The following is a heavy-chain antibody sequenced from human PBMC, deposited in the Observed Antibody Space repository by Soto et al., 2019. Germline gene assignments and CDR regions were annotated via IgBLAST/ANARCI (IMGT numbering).Heavy chain of an antibody. CDR1: GYTFTSYD. D-gene: IGHD6-6*01. Sequence: ASVKVSCKASGYTFTSYDINWVRQATGQGLEWMGWMNPNSGNTGYAQKFQGRVTMTRNTSISTAYLQWSSLKASDTAMYYCARHNGHIGAPHFDFWGQGTQVTVSS. J-gene: IGHJ4*02. V-gene: IGHV1-8*01. CDR2: MNPNSGNT. CDR3: ARHNGHIGAPHFDF.